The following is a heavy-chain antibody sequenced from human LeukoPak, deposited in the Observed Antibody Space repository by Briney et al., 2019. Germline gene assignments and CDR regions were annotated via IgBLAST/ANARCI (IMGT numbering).Heavy chain of an antibody. Sequence: GESLKISCKGSGYSFTSYWIGWVRQMPGKGLEWMGIIYPGDSDTRYSPSFQGQVIISADKSISTAYLQWSSLKASDTAMYYCARRGVAAADPFDYWGQGTLVTVSS. CDR2: IYPGDSDT. D-gene: IGHD6-13*01. V-gene: IGHV5-51*01. J-gene: IGHJ4*02. CDR3: ARRGVAAADPFDY. CDR1: GYSFTSYW.